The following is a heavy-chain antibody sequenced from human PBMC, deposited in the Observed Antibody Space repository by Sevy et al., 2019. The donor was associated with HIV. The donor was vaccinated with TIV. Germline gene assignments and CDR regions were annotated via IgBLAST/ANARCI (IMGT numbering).Heavy chain of an antibody. Sequence: GGSLRLSCSASEFTFSSYAMSWVRQAPGKGLEWVSSISGSGRFTYYADFVEGRFIISRHNSKNTLSVQMNSLRAEDTAVYYCAKGFCSGATCPRDYYYYGMDVWGQGTTVTVSS. CDR3: AKGFCSGATCPRDYYYYGMDV. D-gene: IGHD2-15*01. J-gene: IGHJ6*02. CDR1: EFTFSSYA. V-gene: IGHV3-23*01. CDR2: ISGSGRFT.